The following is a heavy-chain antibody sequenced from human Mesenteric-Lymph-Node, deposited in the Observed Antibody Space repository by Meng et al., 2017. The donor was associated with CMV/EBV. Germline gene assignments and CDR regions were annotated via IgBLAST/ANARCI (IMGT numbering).Heavy chain of an antibody. CDR1: GFTFANYA. CDR2: ISGSGVET. CDR3: AKGVYINFPDYFDY. V-gene: IGHV3-23*01. D-gene: IGHD4-11*01. Sequence: GGSLRLSCAASGFTFANYAMGWVRQAPGKGLEWVSAISGSGVETYFADSVKGRFTISRDNSKNTLYLHMNSLRAEDAAVFYCAKGVYINFPDYFDYWGQGTLVTVSS. J-gene: IGHJ4*02.